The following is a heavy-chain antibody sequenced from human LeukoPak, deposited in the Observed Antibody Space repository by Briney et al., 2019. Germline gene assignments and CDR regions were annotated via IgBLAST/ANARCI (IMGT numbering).Heavy chain of an antibody. CDR3: AREGGPYRPLDY. CDR1: GGSITSTNY. CDR2: DNLQGST. J-gene: IGHJ4*02. Sequence: PSGTLSLTCGVSGGSITSTNYWPWVRQPPGKGLEWSGEDNLQGSTNYNPSLMGRVAISVDMSENHISLQLASVTAAYTAVYYCAREGGPYRPLDYSGQGTLVTVAS. V-gene: IGHV4-4*02.